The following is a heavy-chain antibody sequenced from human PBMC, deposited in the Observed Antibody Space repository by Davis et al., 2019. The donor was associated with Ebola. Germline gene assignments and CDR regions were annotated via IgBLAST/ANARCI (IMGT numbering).Heavy chain of an antibody. CDR2: IISSSNYI. CDR3: TRDNLYYYDTSGYHDVFDM. J-gene: IGHJ3*02. V-gene: IGHV3-21*01. CDR1: GFTFSSYS. D-gene: IGHD3-22*01. Sequence: GESLKISCAASGFTFSSYSMNWVRQAPGKGLEWVSFIISSSNYIYYADSVKGRYTISRDNAKNSLYLQMNSLRAEDTAVYYCTRDNLYYYDTSGYHDVFDMWGQGTMVTVSS.